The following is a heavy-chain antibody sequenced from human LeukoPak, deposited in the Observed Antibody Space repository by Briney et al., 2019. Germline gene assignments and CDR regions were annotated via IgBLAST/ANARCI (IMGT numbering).Heavy chain of an antibody. CDR1: GYTFTGYY. V-gene: IGHV1-2*02. CDR2: INPNSGGT. D-gene: IGHD3-16*02. Sequence: ASVKVSCKASGYTFTGYYMHWVRQAPGQGLEWMGWINPNSGGTNYAQKFQGRVTMTRDTSISTAYMELSRLRSDDSAVYYCARDHLYYDYVWGSYRGYHDAFDIWGQGTMVTVSS. CDR3: ARDHLYYDYVWGSYRGYHDAFDI. J-gene: IGHJ3*02.